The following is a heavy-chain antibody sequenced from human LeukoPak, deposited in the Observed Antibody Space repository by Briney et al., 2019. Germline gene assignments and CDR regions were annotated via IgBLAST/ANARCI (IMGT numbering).Heavy chain of an antibody. J-gene: IGHJ4*02. CDR3: ARVLGYCSGGSCYPFDY. CDR2: IKQDGNEK. Sequence: GGSLRLSCAASGFTFSSYWMTWVRQAPGKGLEWVANIKQDGNEKYFVDSVKGRFTIPRDNAKNSLYLQINSLRAEDTAVYYCARVLGYCSGGSCYPFDYWGQGTLVTVCS. CDR1: GFTFSSYW. V-gene: IGHV3-7*05. D-gene: IGHD2-15*01.